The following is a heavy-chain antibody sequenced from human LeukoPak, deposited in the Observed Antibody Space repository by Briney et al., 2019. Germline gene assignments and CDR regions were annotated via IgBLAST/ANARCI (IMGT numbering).Heavy chain of an antibody. CDR2: IGSDGSKK. CDR3: ARDSDTSRWRYFGY. V-gene: IGHV3-30*02. J-gene: IGHJ4*02. D-gene: IGHD1-26*01. CDR1: GFTFSTYG. Sequence: PGESLRLSCAASGFTFSTYGIHWVPQAPGKGLEWVAFIGSDGSKKYYADSVKGRFTISRDDSRSTLYLQMSGLRREDSAMYHCARDSDTSRWRYFGYWGQGTLVTVSS.